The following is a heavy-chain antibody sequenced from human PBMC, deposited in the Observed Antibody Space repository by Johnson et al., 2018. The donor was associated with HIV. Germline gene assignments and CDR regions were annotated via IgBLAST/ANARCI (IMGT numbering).Heavy chain of an antibody. D-gene: IGHD3-10*01. CDR1: GFTFSSYA. V-gene: IGHV3-13*01. Sequence: VQLVESGGGVVQPGRSLRLSCAASGFTFSSYAMHWVRQAPGKGLEWVSAIGTAGDTYYPGSVKGRFTISRENAKNSLYLQMNILTAEDTAVYYCARAPEVRGIDAFDIWGQGTMVTVSS. CDR2: IGTAGDT. J-gene: IGHJ3*02. CDR3: ARAPEVRGIDAFDI.